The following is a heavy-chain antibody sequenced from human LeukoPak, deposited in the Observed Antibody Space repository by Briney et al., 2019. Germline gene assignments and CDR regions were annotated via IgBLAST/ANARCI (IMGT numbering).Heavy chain of an antibody. Sequence: ASVKVSCKASGYTFTGYYMHWVRQAPGQGLEWMGWINPNSGGTNYAQKFQGRVTMTRDTSISTAYMEPSRLRYDDTAVYYCARNYDSSGYVMDVWGKGTTVTVSS. J-gene: IGHJ6*04. CDR3: ARNYDSSGYVMDV. V-gene: IGHV1-2*02. CDR1: GYTFTGYY. D-gene: IGHD3-22*01. CDR2: INPNSGGT.